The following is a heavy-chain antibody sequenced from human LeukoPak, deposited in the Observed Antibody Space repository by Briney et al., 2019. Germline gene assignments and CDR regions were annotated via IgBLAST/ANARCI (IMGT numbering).Heavy chain of an antibody. D-gene: IGHD3-10*01. J-gene: IGHJ4*02. Sequence: PGGSLSLSCAASGFTFSDYWMTWVRQAPGKGLQWVASIRQDANVKYYVDSVRGRFTISRDNAESSLHLQMNSLRVEDTAVYYCARWAADSGIYYIASWGQGTLVTVSS. CDR3: ARWAADSGIYYIAS. CDR1: GFTFSDYW. V-gene: IGHV3-7*01. CDR2: IRQDANVK.